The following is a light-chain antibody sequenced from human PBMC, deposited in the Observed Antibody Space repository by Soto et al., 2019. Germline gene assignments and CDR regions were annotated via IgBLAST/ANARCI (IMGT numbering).Light chain of an antibody. J-gene: IGLJ1*01. V-gene: IGLV2-14*01. CDR3: SSYTSSSPYV. CDR1: SSDVGGYNY. Sequence: QSALTQPASVSGSPGQSITISCTGTSSDVGGYNYVYWYQQHPGKAPKLMIYEVSNRPSGVSNRFSGSKSGNTASLTISGLHAEDEADYCCSSYTSSSPYVFGTGTKLTVL. CDR2: EVS.